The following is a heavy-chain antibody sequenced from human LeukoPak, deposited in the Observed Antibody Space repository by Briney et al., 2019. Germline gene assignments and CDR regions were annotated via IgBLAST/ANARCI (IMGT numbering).Heavy chain of an antibody. Sequence: GGSLRLSCAASGFTFSSYWMHWVRQAPGKGLVWVSRINSDGSSTSYADSVKGRFTISRDNAKSTLYLQMNSLRAEDTAVYYCAREGTYYGDYVYFDYWGQGTLVTVSS. V-gene: IGHV3-74*01. J-gene: IGHJ4*02. CDR3: AREGTYYGDYVYFDY. CDR2: INSDGSST. CDR1: GFTFSSYW. D-gene: IGHD4-17*01.